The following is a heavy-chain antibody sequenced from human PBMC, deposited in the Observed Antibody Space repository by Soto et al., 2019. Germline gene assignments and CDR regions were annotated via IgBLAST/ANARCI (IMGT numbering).Heavy chain of an antibody. Sequence: AATLSLTCAVYGGSFSGYYWSWIRQPPGKGLEWIGEINHSVSTNYNPSLKSRVTISVYTSKNKFSLKLSSVTAADTAVYYCARAWGTSIAGDCDYWCQGNMVNVSS. CDR2: INHSVST. CDR1: GGSFSGYY. V-gene: IGHV4-34*01. J-gene: IGHJ4*02. D-gene: IGHD6-6*01. CDR3: ARAWGTSIAGDCDY.